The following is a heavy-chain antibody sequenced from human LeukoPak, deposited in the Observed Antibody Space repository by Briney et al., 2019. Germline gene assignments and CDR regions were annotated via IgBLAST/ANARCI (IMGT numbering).Heavy chain of an antibody. CDR3: ARERNGYCSGGTCYPHY. CDR1: GFTVSSNF. J-gene: IGHJ4*02. Sequence: GGSLRLSCAASGFTVSSNFMSLVRQAPGKGLEWVSGIYTAGTTYYADSVKGRFTISRDNPKNTEYLQMNSLRAEDTAVYYCARERNGYCSGGTCYPHYWGQGTLVTVSS. V-gene: IGHV3-66*01. CDR2: IYTAGTT. D-gene: IGHD2-15*01.